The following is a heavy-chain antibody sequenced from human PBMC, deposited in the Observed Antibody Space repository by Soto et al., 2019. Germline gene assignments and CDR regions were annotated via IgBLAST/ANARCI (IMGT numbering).Heavy chain of an antibody. V-gene: IGHV3-74*01. CDR1: GFTFSSYW. Sequence: GGSLRLSCAASGFTFSSYWMHWVRQAPGKGLVWVSRINSDGSSTSYADSVKGRFTISRDNAKNTLYLQMNSLRAEDTAVYYCARDHYSIVYYYGMDVWGQGTTVTVSS. J-gene: IGHJ6*02. CDR3: ARDHYSIVYYYGMDV. D-gene: IGHD4-4*01. CDR2: INSDGSST.